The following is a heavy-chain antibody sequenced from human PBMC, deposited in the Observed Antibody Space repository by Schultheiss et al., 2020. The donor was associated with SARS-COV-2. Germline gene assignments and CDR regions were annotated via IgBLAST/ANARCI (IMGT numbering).Heavy chain of an antibody. Sequence: LRLSCAVSGGSISSGDSSWSWIRQPPGKGLEWIGYIFHSGSTYSNPSVKSRVTISVDRSKNQFSLKLSSVTAADTAVYYCAREAAAAAGGWFDPWGQGTLVTVSS. J-gene: IGHJ5*02. CDR3: AREAAAAAGGWFDP. D-gene: IGHD6-13*01. CDR2: IFHSGST. V-gene: IGHV4-30-2*01. CDR1: GGSISSGDSS.